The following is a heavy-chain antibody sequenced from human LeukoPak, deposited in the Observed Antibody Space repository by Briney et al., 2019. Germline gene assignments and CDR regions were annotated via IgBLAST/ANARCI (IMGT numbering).Heavy chain of an antibody. CDR1: EFSVGSNY. J-gene: IGHJ4*02. D-gene: IGHD6-6*01. CDR2: IYSGGST. Sequence: GGSLRLSCAASEFSVGSNYVTWVRQAPGKGLEWVSLIYSGGSTYYADSVKGRFTISRDNSKNTLYLQMNSLRAADTAVYYCARDKGTSYLSSFDYWGQGTLVTGSS. CDR3: ARDKGTSYLSSFDY. V-gene: IGHV3-66*01.